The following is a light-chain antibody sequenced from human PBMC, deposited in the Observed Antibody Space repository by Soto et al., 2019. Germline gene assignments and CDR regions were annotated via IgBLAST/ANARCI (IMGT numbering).Light chain of an antibody. CDR3: CSYAVSGTYVV. CDR2: EDT. CDR1: SSDGGNSNL. Sequence: QSALTQPASVSGSPGQSITISCTGVSSDGGNSNLVSWYQQHPGKAPRFIIYEDTKRPSGVSDRFSGSKSGNTASLTISGLQAEDEADYYCCSYAVSGTYVVFGGGTQLTVL. V-gene: IGLV2-23*01. J-gene: IGLJ2*01.